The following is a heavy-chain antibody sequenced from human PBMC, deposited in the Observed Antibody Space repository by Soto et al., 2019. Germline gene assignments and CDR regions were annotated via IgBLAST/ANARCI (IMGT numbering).Heavy chain of an antibody. J-gene: IGHJ4*02. V-gene: IGHV1-18*01. D-gene: IGHD1-26*01. CDR2: ISAFNGNT. CDR1: GYTFTSYG. Sequence: ASVKVSCKASGYTFTSYGISWVRQAPGQGLEWMGWISAFNGNTNYAQKFQGRVTMTTDESTSTAYMELSSLRSEDTAVYYCARGGATDYFDYWGQGTLVTVSS. CDR3: ARGGATDYFDY.